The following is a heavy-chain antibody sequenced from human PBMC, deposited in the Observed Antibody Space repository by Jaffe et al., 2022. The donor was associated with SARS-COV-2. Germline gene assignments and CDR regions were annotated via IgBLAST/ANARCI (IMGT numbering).Heavy chain of an antibody. CDR3: ARVQPQLYHFDY. J-gene: IGHJ4*02. Sequence: QVQLLESGPGLVKPSETLSLACTVSGGSISLYYWSWVRQPPGKGLEWIGSMFYSGSTNYNPSLKSRVTISVDTSKNQLSLKLSSVTASDTAVYYCARVQPQLYHFDYWGQGTLVTVSS. CDR2: MFYSGST. D-gene: IGHD3-16*02. CDR1: GGSISLYY. V-gene: IGHV4-59*01.